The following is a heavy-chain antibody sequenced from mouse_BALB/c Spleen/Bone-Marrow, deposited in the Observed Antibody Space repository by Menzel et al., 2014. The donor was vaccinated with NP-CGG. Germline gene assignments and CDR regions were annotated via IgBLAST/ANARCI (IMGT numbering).Heavy chain of an antibody. D-gene: IGHD2-1*01. CDR1: GFTFSSFG. V-gene: IGHV5-17*02. CDR3: ARGGNFAWFAY. J-gene: IGHJ3*01. Sequence: EVQRVESGGGLVQPGGSRKLSCAASGFTFSSFGMHWVRQAPEKGREWVAYISSGSSTIYYADTVKGRFTISRDSPKNPLFLQMTSLRSEDTAMYCCARGGNFAWFAYWGQGTLVTVSA. CDR2: ISSGSSTI.